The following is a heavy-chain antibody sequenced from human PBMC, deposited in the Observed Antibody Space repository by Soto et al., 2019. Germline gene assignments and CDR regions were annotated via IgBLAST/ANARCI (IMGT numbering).Heavy chain of an antibody. Sequence: QVQLVQSGAEVKKPGSSVKVSCKASGGTFSSYSITWVRQAPGQGLEWMGGIISVFGTPKYAQKLQGRVTITADRSTSTAYRELSSLRSEDTAVYYCARAGDILTPSEYGMDVWGQGTTVTVSS. CDR3: ARAGDILTPSEYGMDV. V-gene: IGHV1-69*06. CDR1: GGTFSSYS. CDR2: IISVFGTP. D-gene: IGHD3-9*01. J-gene: IGHJ6*02.